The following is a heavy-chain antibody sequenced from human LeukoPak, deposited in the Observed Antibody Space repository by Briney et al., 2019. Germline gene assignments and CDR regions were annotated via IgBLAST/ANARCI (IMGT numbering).Heavy chain of an antibody. CDR2: ISYDGSNK. CDR1: GFTFSSYA. CDR3: ASESSSWPYNWFDP. V-gene: IGHV3-30*04. D-gene: IGHD6-13*01. J-gene: IGHJ5*02. Sequence: GGSLRLSCAASGFTFSSYAMHWVRQAPGKGLEWVAVISYDGSNKYYADSVKGRFTISRDNSKNTLYLQMNSLRAEDTAVYYCASESSSWPYNWFDPWGQGTLVTVSS.